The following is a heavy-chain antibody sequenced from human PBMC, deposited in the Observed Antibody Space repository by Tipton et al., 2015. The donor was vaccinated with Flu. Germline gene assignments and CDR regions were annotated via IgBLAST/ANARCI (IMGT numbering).Heavy chain of an antibody. D-gene: IGHD6-13*01. V-gene: IGHV3-48*03. J-gene: IGHJ4*02. CDR2: ISSSGSTI. CDR1: GFTFSSYE. Sequence: SLRLSCAASGFTFSSYEMNWVRQAPGKGLEWVSYISSSGSTIYYADSVKGRFTISRDNAKNSLYLQMNSLRAEETAVYYCAREGIAAAGTDYWGQGTLVTVSS. CDR3: AREGIAAAGTDY.